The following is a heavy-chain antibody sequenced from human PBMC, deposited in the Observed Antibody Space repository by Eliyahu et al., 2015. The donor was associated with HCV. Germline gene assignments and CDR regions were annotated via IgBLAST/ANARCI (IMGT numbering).Heavy chain of an antibody. J-gene: IGHJ4*02. CDR1: DGPISNYY. CDR2: INYSGRT. V-gene: IGHV4-59*01. CDR3: ARGPSHGGSYFEY. D-gene: IGHD4-23*01. Sequence: QVQLLESGPRLVKPLETLSLTCSVTDGPISNYYWSWIRQSPGKGLEWFGYINYSGRTNYNPSLKSRATVSLDMSKNQFSLRLTSVTADDTAVYYCARGPSHGGSYFEYWAQGTLVTVSS.